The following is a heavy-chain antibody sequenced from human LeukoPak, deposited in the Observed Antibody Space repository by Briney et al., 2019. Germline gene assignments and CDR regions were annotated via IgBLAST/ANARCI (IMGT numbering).Heavy chain of an antibody. J-gene: IGHJ4*02. CDR3: AKDLGYCSGGSCYEIDY. CDR1: GFTFSSYC. CDR2: IPYDGSNK. Sequence: PGGSLRLSCAAPGFTFSSYCMHWVRQAPGKGLEWVAVIPYDGSNKYYADSVKGRFTISRDNSKNTLYLQMNSLRAEDTAVYYCAKDLGYCSGGSCYEIDYWGQGTLVTVYS. V-gene: IGHV3-30*18. D-gene: IGHD2-15*01.